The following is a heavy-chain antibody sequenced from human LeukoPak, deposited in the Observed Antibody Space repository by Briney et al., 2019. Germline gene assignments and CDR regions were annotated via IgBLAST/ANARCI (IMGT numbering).Heavy chain of an antibody. J-gene: IGHJ5*02. CDR1: GGSISSYY. V-gene: IGHV4-59*01. D-gene: IGHD6-19*01. CDR2: IYYSGST. Sequence: SETLSLTCTVSGGSISSYYWSWIRQPPGKGLEWIGYIYYSGSTNYNPSLKSRVTISVDTSKNQFSLKLSSVTAADTAVYYCARGGQWLVLMEFDPWGQGTLVTVSS. CDR3: ARGGQWLVLMEFDP.